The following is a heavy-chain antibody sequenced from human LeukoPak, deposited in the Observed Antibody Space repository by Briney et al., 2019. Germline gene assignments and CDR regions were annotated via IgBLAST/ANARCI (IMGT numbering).Heavy chain of an antibody. D-gene: IGHD1-1*01. CDR3: ARDLQSQRPTHDYYYYGMDV. CDR1: GGTFSSYA. J-gene: IGHJ6*02. V-gene: IGHV1-69*13. CDR2: IIPIFGTA. Sequence: SVKVTFKASGGTFSSYAISWVRQAPGQGLEWMGGIIPIFGTANYAQKFQGRVTITADESTSTAYMELSSLRSEDTAVYYCARDLQSQRPTHDYYYYGMDVWGQGTTVTVS.